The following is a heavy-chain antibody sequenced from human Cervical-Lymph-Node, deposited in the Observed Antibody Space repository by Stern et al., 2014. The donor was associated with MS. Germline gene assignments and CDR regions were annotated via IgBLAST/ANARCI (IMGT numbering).Heavy chain of an antibody. CDR3: TTDPLTTIVVVVAATGYFDL. D-gene: IGHD2-15*01. J-gene: IGHJ2*01. CDR1: GFTFSNAW. CDR2: ITSKTDGGTT. V-gene: IGHV3-15*01. Sequence: EVQLVESGGGLVKPGGSLRLSCAASGFTFSNAWMSWVRQAPGKGMEWGGRITSKTDGGTTDYAAPVKGRFTISRDDSKTTLYLQMNSLKTEDTAVYYCTTDPLTTIVVVVAATGYFDLWGRGTLVTVSS.